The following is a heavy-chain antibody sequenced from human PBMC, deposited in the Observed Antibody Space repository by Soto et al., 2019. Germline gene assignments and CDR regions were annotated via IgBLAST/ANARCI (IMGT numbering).Heavy chain of an antibody. D-gene: IGHD3-10*01. Sequence: QVQLVQSGAEVKKPGASVKVSCKASGYTFTTYEINWVRQVPGQGLEWMGWMSPSSGNTGYVDQFRGRVTMTSNTSLTTAYMELSSLRSEDTAVYYCAGVGGQLFGDHGMDVWGQGTTVTVSS. CDR2: MSPSSGNT. CDR3: AGVGGQLFGDHGMDV. J-gene: IGHJ6*02. CDR1: GYTFTTYE. V-gene: IGHV1-8*01.